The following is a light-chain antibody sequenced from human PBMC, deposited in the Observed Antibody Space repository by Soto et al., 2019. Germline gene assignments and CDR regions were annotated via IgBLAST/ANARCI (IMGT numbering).Light chain of an antibody. CDR1: QSVSSN. V-gene: IGKV3-15*01. J-gene: IGKJ1*01. Sequence: EIVMTQSPVTLSVSRGERATLSCRASQSVSSNLAWYQQKPGQAPRLLIYGASTRATGIPDRFSGSGSGTEFTLTISSLQSEDSAVYYCQQCTNWPRTFGQGTKVEIK. CDR3: QQCTNWPRT. CDR2: GAS.